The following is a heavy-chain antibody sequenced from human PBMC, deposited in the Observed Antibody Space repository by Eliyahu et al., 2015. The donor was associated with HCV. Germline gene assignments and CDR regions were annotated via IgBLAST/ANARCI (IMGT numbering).Heavy chain of an antibody. J-gene: IGHJ4*02. CDR2: ISSSSSTI. D-gene: IGHD1-7*01. Sequence: EVQLVESGGGLVQPGGSLRLSCAASGFTFXSYSMNWVRQAPGKGLGWVSYISSSSSTIYYADSVKGRFTISRDNAKNSLYLQMNSLRAEDTAVYYCARDPITGTTFFSSPREYYFDYWGQGTLVTVSS. V-gene: IGHV3-48*01. CDR3: ARDPITGTTFFSSPREYYFDY. CDR1: GFTFXSYS.